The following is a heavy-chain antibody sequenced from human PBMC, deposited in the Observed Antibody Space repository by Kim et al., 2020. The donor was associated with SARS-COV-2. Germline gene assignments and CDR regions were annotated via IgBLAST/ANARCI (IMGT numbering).Heavy chain of an antibody. CDR1: GFTFSSYA. V-gene: IGHV3-23*01. Sequence: GGSLRLSCAASGFTFSSYATSWVRQAPGKGLEWVSAISGSGGSTYYADSVKGRFTISRDNSKNTLYLQMNSLRAEDTAVYYCAKDQSSFGEGWFDPWGQGTLVTVSS. J-gene: IGHJ5*02. D-gene: IGHD6-13*01. CDR2: ISGSGGST. CDR3: AKDQSSFGEGWFDP.